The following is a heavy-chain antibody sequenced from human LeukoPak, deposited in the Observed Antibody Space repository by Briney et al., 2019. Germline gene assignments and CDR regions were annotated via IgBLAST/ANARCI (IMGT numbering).Heavy chain of an antibody. CDR3: ARGRTSSRGYSYGVLGY. V-gene: IGHV4-34*01. Sequence: PSETLSLTCAVYGGSFSGYYWSWIRQPPGKGLEWIGEINHSGSTNYNSSLKSRVTISVDTSKNQFSLKLSSVTAADTAVYYCARGRTSSRGYSYGVLGYWGQGTLVTVSS. J-gene: IGHJ4*02. CDR1: GGSFSGYY. CDR2: INHSGST. D-gene: IGHD5-18*01.